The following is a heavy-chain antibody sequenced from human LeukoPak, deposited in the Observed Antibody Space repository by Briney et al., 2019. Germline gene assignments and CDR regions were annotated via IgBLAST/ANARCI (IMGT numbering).Heavy chain of an antibody. CDR3: ARDNSWYGEYWFDP. J-gene: IGHJ5*02. Sequence: PSETLSLTCTVSGGSISSYYWSWIRQPPGKGLEWIGYIHYSGSTNYNPSLKSRVTISVDTSKNQFSLKLSSVTAADTAVYYCARDNSWYGEYWFDPWGQGTLVTVSS. V-gene: IGHV4-59*01. D-gene: IGHD3-10*01. CDR1: GGSISSYY. CDR2: IHYSGST.